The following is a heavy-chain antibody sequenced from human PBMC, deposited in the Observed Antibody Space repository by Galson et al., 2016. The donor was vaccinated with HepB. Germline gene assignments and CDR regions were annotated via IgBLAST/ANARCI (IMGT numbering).Heavy chain of an antibody. J-gene: IGHJ4*02. D-gene: IGHD3-3*01. CDR3: VREREYYDFGGFDY. Sequence: SLRLSCAASGLTLSDNYMNWIRQAPGKGLEWVSIIYSDGSTFYADSVKGRFTISRDNSKNTLHLQMNSLRAEDTAVYYCVREREYYDFGGFDYWGQGTLVIVSS. CDR1: GLTLSDNY. V-gene: IGHV3-53*01. CDR2: IYSDGST.